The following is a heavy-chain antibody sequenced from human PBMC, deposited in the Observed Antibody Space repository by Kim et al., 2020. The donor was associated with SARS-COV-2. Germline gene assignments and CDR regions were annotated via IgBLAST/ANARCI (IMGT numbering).Heavy chain of an antibody. D-gene: IGHD6-19*01. Sequence: SETLSLTCAVSGGSISSSNWWSWVRQPPGKGLEWIGEIYHSGSTNYNPSLKSRVTISVDKSKNQFSLKLSSVTAADTAVYYCARDCGGSSGCHGGFDYWGQGTLVTVSS. CDR1: GGSISSSNW. CDR3: ARDCGGSSGCHGGFDY. V-gene: IGHV4-4*02. CDR2: IYHSGST. J-gene: IGHJ4*02.